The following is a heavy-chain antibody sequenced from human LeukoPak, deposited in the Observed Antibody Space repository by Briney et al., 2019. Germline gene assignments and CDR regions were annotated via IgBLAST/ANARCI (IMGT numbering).Heavy chain of an antibody. V-gene: IGHV3-30*02. CDR3: AKDPSFRPGYFDY. CDR1: GFTFSSYG. CDR2: IRYDGSNK. Sequence: GGSLRLSCAASGFTFSSYGMHWVRQAPGKGLEWVAFIRYDGSNKYYADSVKGRFTISRDNSKNTLYLQMNSLRAEDTAVYYCAKDPSFRPGYFDYWGQGTLVTVSS. J-gene: IGHJ4*02.